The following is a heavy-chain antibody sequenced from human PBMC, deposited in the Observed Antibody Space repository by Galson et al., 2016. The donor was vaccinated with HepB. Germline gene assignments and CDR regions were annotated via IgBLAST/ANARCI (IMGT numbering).Heavy chain of an antibody. V-gene: IGHV4-31*11. CDR2: IAYTGTT. CDR3: ARLRGGVLDFYY. D-gene: IGHD3-10*01. CDR1: GASLSSGAYY. J-gene: IGHJ4*02. Sequence: TLSLTCAVSGASLSSGAYYWSWIRQHPERGLEWLGYIAYTGTTSYNTSLGNRLAISVDTSKSHFSLRLNSVTAADSALYYCARLRGGVLDFYYWGQGTLVTVSS.